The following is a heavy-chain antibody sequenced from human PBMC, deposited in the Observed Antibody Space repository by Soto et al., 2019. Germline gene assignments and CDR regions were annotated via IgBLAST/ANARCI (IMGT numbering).Heavy chain of an antibody. Sequence: SETLSLTCAVYGGSFSGYYWNWIRQPPGKGLEWIGEIDHSGYTNYNPSLKSQVTISVDTPKNQFSLRLTPVTAADTAVYYCARVRDWFDPWGQGTLVTVSS. V-gene: IGHV4-34*01. CDR2: IDHSGYT. D-gene: IGHD3-3*01. J-gene: IGHJ5*02. CDR1: GGSFSGYY. CDR3: ARVRDWFDP.